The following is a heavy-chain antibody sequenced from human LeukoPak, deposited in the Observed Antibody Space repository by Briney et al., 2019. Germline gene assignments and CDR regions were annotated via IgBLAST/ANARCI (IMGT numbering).Heavy chain of an antibody. V-gene: IGHV3-15*01. D-gene: IGHD5-18*01. CDR2: IKDTKDGETI. Sequence: GGPLRLSCAASGFKFINAWMSWVRQAPGKGLKWVGRIKDTKDGETIDYAAPVKGRITIARDDSKNTVYLEMNSLRTEDTAVYYCSAGYGMSDFDFWGQGTLVTVSP. CDR1: GFKFINAW. CDR3: SAGYGMSDFDF. J-gene: IGHJ4*02.